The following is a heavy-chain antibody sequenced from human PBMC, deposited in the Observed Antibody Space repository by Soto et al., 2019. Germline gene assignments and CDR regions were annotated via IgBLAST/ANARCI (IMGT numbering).Heavy chain of an antibody. CDR1: GFIFSSYW. D-gene: IGHD4-17*01. CDR2: IKLDGSEK. CDR3: ARDQMFDYGDYVFDY. V-gene: IGHV3-7*01. J-gene: IGHJ4*02. Sequence: EVQLVESGGGLVQPGGSLRLSCAASGFIFSSYWMSWVRQAPGKGLEWVANIKLDGSEKYYVDSLKGRFTISRDNAKNSLYLQMNSLRAEDTAVYYCARDQMFDYGDYVFDYWGQGTLVTVSS.